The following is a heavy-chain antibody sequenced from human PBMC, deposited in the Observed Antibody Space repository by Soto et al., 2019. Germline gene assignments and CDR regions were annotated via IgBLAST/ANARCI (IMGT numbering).Heavy chain of an antibody. CDR1: GFTFSSYA. J-gene: IGHJ4*02. D-gene: IGHD6-19*01. CDR2: ISYDGSNK. CDR3: ARRRSGYSSGGLDY. Sequence: PVGSLRPSCAPSGFTFSSYAMHWFRQAPGKGLEWVAVISYDGSNKYYADSVKGRFTISRDKSKTTLYLQMNSLRAEDRAVYYCARRRSGYSSGGLDYWDEGALVTV. V-gene: IGHV3-30-3*01.